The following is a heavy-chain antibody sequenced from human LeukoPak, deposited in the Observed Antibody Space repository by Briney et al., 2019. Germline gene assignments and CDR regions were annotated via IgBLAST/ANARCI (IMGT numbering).Heavy chain of an antibody. CDR2: INPNSGGT. CDR3: ARETRGYSLPDY. CDR1: GYTFTGYY. Sequence: GASVKVSCKASGYTFTGYYMHWVRQAPGQGLEWMGWINPNSGGTNYAQKFQGRVTMTRDTSTSTVYMGLSSLRSEDTAVYYCARETRGYSLPDYWGQGTLVTVSS. D-gene: IGHD5-18*01. V-gene: IGHV1-2*02. J-gene: IGHJ4*02.